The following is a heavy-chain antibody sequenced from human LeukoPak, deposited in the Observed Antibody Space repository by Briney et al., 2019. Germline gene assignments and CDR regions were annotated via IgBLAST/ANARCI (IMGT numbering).Heavy chain of an antibody. CDR2: INHSGST. CDR1: GGSFSGYY. CDR3: ARAYSRFYYWYFDL. D-gene: IGHD6-13*01. J-gene: IGHJ2*01. V-gene: IGHV4-34*01. Sequence: SETLSLTCAVYGGSFSGYYWSWIRQPPGKGLEWIGEINHSGSTNYNPSLKSRVTISVDTSKNQFSLKLSSVTAADTAVYYCARAYSRFYYWYFDLWGRGTLVTVSS.